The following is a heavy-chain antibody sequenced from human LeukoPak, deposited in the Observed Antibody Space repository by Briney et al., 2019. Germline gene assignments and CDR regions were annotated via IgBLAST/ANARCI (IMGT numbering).Heavy chain of an antibody. CDR1: GFTFSSHG. Sequence: PGGSLRLSCAASGFTFSSHGMNWVRQAPGKGLEGVSGISGSGGNTYYADSVKGRFTISRDNSKNTLYLQMNSLRDEDTAVYYCARDKVVGATFFDYWGQGTLVTVSS. V-gene: IGHV3-23*01. J-gene: IGHJ4*02. D-gene: IGHD1-26*01. CDR3: ARDKVVGATFFDY. CDR2: ISGSGGNT.